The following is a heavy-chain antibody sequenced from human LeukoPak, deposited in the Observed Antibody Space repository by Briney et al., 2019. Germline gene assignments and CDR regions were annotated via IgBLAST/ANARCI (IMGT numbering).Heavy chain of an antibody. D-gene: IGHD2-21*02. CDR3: ARDRDWSFDY. CDR2: IWHDGSNE. J-gene: IGHJ4*02. V-gene: IGHV3-33*01. Sequence: GTSLRLSCAASGFTFSAYGMHWVRQAPGKGPEWVALIWHDGSNENYADSVRGRFTISRDNAKNSLYLQMNGLSDEDTAVYYCARDRDWSFDYWGQGTLVTVFS. CDR1: GFTFSAYG.